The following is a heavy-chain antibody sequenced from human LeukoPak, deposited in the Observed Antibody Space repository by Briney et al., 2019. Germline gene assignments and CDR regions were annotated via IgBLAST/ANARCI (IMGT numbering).Heavy chain of an antibody. CDR1: GFTFSSYA. J-gene: IGHJ4*02. CDR2: MSYDGSNK. Sequence: PGGSLRLSCAASGFTFSSYAMYWVRQAPGKGLEWVALMSYDGSNKYYADSVKGRFTISRDNSKNTLYLQMNSLRVEDTAVYYCAREGREWLSVGIDYWGRGTLVTVSS. CDR3: AREGREWLSVGIDY. V-gene: IGHV3-30-3*01. D-gene: IGHD6-19*01.